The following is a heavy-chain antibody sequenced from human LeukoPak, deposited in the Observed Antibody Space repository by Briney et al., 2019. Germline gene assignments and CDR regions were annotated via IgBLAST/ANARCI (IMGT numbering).Heavy chain of an antibody. Sequence: GGSLRLSCAASGFTFSSYWMSWVRQAPGKGLEWVANIKQDGSEKYYADSVKGRFTIFRDNAKNSLYLQMNSLRAEDTAVYYCATRHWGGNSGRYYHAFDIWGQGTMVTVSS. J-gene: IGHJ3*02. D-gene: IGHD1-26*01. CDR2: IKQDGSEK. V-gene: IGHV3-7*01. CDR1: GFTFSSYW. CDR3: ATRHWGGNSGRYYHAFDI.